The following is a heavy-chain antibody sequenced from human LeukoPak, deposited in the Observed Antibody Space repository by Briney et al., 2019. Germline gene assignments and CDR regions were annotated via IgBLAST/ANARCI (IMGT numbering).Heavy chain of an antibody. V-gene: IGHV3-23*01. CDR3: AKAPLFYDILTDSTQWDAFDI. Sequence: GGSLRLSWAASGFTFSSYAMSWVRQAPGKGLEWVSAISGSGVSTYYADSVKGRFTISRDNSKNTLYLQMNSLRAEDTAVYYCAKAPLFYDILTDSTQWDAFDIWGQGTMVTVSS. CDR2: ISGSGVST. CDR1: GFTFSSYA. D-gene: IGHD3-9*01. J-gene: IGHJ3*02.